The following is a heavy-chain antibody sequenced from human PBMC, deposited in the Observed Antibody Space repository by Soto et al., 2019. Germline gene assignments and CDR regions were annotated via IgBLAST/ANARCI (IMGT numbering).Heavy chain of an antibody. CDR3: YYYYGMDV. CDR2: ISGSGGST. CDR1: GFTFSSYA. Sequence: EVQLLESGGGLVQPGGSLRLSCAASGFTFSSYAMSWVRQAPGKGLEWVSAISGSGGSTYYADSVKGRFTISRDNSKNTLYLQMNSLRAEDPDVYYGYYYYGMDVWGQGTTVTVSS. J-gene: IGHJ6*02. V-gene: IGHV3-23*01.